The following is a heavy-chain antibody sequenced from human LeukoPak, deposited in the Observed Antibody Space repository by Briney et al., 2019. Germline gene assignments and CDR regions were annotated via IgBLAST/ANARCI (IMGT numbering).Heavy chain of an antibody. CDR3: ARGSRVRGTGAFDY. CDR2: INHSGST. CDR1: GGSFSGYY. D-gene: IGHD1-14*01. Sequence: ASETLSLICAVYGGSFSGYYWSWIRQPPGKGLEWIGEINHSGSTNYNPSLKSRVTISVDTSKNQFSLKLSSVTAADTAVYYCARGSRVRGTGAFDYWGQGTLVTVSS. J-gene: IGHJ4*02. V-gene: IGHV4-34*01.